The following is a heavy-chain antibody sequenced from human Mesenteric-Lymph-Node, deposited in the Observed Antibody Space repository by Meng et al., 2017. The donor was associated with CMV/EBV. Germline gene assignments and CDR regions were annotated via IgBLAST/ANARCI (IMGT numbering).Heavy chain of an antibody. Sequence: SETLSLTCIVSGGSISSSNFYWGWFRQPPGKGLEWIGSMYYSGSTNYNPSLKSRVTISVDTSKNQFSLKLSSVTAADTAVYYCARVDQPWDYGMDVWGQGTTVTVSS. D-gene: IGHD2-2*01. V-gene: IGHV4-39*07. CDR2: MYYSGST. J-gene: IGHJ6*02. CDR1: GGSISSSNFY. CDR3: ARVDQPWDYGMDV.